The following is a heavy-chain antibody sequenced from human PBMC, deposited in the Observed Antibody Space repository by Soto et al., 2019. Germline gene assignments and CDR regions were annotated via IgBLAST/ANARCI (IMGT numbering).Heavy chain of an antibody. V-gene: IGHV4-31*02. CDR2: IYVTGAV. J-gene: IGHJ5*02. CDR1: GAALNSGNYY. Sequence: SETLCLTWRVSGAALNSGNYYWSWIRQVPGKGLEWIGHIYVTGAVDYNPSLRDRITISQDTSERQFSLNLRLVTAADTAVYYCARLRIATNNYKWFDPWGQGTLVTVS. CDR3: ARLRIATNNYKWFDP. D-gene: IGHD2-21*01.